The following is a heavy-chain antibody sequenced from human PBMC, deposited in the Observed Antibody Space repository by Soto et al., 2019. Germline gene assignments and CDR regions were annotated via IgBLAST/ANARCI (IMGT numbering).Heavy chain of an antibody. CDR1: GGTFSSYT. CDR3: ARGEMARTVGAFDV. V-gene: IGHV1-69*02. J-gene: IGHJ3*01. CDR2: IIPILGLA. D-gene: IGHD4-4*01. Sequence: QVQLVQSGAEVKKPGSSVKVSCKASGGTFSSYTISWVRQAPGQGLEWMGRIIPILGLANYAQKFQGRVTITADKATSTAYMELSSLRAEDTAVYYCARGEMARTVGAFDVWGPGTLVTVSS.